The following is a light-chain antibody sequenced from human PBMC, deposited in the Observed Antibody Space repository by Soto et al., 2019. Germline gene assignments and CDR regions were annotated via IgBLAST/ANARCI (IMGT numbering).Light chain of an antibody. CDR2: GAT. CDR3: QQYGRSPT. Sequence: ETVLTQSPGTLSLSPGERASLSCRASSTVDSIYLAWYQQKPGQAPRLLIYGATNRATGIPDRFSGSGSGTDSTLTISRLEPEDFAVYYCQQYGRSPTFGGGTKVDIK. J-gene: IGKJ4*01. CDR1: STVDSIY. V-gene: IGKV3-20*01.